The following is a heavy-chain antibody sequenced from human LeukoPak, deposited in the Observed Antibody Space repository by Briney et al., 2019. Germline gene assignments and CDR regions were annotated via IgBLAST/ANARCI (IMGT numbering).Heavy chain of an antibody. D-gene: IGHD5-12*01. Sequence: ASVKVSCKVSGYTLTELSMHWVRQAPGKGLEWMGGFDPEDGETIYAQKFQGRVTMTEDTSTDTAYMELSSLRAEDTAVYYCAREHSGYDFPGRDYYYMDVWGKGTTVTVSS. V-gene: IGHV1-24*01. CDR1: GYTLTELS. J-gene: IGHJ6*03. CDR3: AREHSGYDFPGRDYYYMDV. CDR2: FDPEDGET.